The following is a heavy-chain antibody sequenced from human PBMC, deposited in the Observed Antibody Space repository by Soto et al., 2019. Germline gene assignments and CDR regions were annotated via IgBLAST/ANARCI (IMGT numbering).Heavy chain of an antibody. V-gene: IGHV4-39*01. J-gene: IGHJ5*02. D-gene: IGHD6-13*01. CDR3: ARGGKGIAAAGANNWFDP. CDR2: IYYSGST. Sequence: QLQLQESGPGLVKPSETLSLTCTVSGGSISSSSYYWGWIRQPPGKGLEWIGSIYYSGSTYYNPSLKSRVTISVDTSKKQFSMKVSSVTAADTAVYYCARGGKGIAAAGANNWFDPWGQGTLVTVSS. CDR1: GGSISSSSYY.